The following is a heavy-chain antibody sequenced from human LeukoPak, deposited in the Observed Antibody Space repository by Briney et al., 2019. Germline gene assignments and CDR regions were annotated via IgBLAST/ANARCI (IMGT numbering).Heavy chain of an antibody. D-gene: IGHD6-13*01. V-gene: IGHV3-23*01. CDR3: AKGVAAAAVNWFDP. CDR1: GFTFSSDA. J-gene: IGHJ5*02. Sequence: GGSLRLSCAASGFTFSSDAMSWVRQAPGKGLEWVSAISGSGGSTYYADSVKGRFTIYRDNSKNTLYLQMNSLRAEDTAVYYCAKGVAAAAVNWFDPWGQGTLVTVFS. CDR2: ISGSGGST.